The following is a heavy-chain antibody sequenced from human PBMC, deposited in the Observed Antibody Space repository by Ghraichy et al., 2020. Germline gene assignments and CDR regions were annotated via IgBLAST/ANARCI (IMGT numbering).Heavy chain of an antibody. V-gene: IGHV4-4*02. Sequence: SETLSLTCAVSGGSITSSNWWSWVRQPPGKGLEWIGEIYHSGSTNYNSSLKSRVTISVDKSKSQFSLNLRSMTAADTAVYYCARGPHGGYFDYWGQGTLVTVSS. J-gene: IGHJ4*02. CDR1: GGSITSSNW. D-gene: IGHD2-15*01. CDR3: ARGPHGGYFDY. CDR2: IYHSGST.